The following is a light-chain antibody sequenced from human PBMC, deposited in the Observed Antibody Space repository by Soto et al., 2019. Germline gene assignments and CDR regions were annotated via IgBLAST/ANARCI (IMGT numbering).Light chain of an antibody. CDR1: QIFSSSY. J-gene: IGKJ1*01. CDR3: QQYDSYWT. Sequence: EIVLTQSAGTLSLYQGERATLSCRASQIFSSSYLALYQQKPGQAPRLLIYGASNRATGIPDRFSGSGSGTEFTLTISSLQPDDFATYYCQQYDSYWTFGQGTNVDTK. CDR2: GAS. V-gene: IGKV3-20*01.